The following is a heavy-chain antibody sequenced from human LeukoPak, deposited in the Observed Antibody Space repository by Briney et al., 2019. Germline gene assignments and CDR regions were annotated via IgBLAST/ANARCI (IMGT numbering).Heavy chain of an antibody. J-gene: IGHJ4*02. D-gene: IGHD5-24*01. V-gene: IGHV4-59*01. CDR2: IYYTGST. Sequence: KPSETLSLTCAVSGGSISSYYWSWIRQPPGKGLEWIGYIYYTGSTNYNPSLESRVTISVDTSKSQFSLKLTSVTAADTAVYFCARDRALGGWLLTFDYWGRGTLVTVSS. CDR3: ARDRALGGWLLTFDY. CDR1: GGSISSYY.